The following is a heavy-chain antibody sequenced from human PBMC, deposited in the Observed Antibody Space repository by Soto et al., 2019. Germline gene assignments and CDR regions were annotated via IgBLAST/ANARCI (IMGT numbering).Heavy chain of an antibody. D-gene: IGHD4-17*01. CDR1: GGSFSGYY. V-gene: IGHV4-34*01. Sequence: SETLSLTCAVYGGSFSGYYWSWIRQPPGKGLEWIGEINHSGSTNYNPSLKSRVTISVDTSKNQFSLKLSSVTAADTAVYYCARGSLGGDYFDYWGQGTLVTVSS. J-gene: IGHJ4*02. CDR2: INHSGST. CDR3: ARGSLGGDYFDY.